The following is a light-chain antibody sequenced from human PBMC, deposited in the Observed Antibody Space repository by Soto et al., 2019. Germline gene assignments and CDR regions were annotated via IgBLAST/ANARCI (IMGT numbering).Light chain of an antibody. J-gene: IGKJ4*01. CDR2: DAS. Sequence: EIVLTQSPATLSLSPGERATLSCRASQGGSSYLAWYQQKPGQAPRLLIYDASNRATGIPARFSGSGPETDFTLTISSLEPEDFAVYYCQQRSNWHPLTFGGGTKVEIK. CDR1: QGGSSY. V-gene: IGKV3D-11*01. CDR3: QQRSNWHPLT.